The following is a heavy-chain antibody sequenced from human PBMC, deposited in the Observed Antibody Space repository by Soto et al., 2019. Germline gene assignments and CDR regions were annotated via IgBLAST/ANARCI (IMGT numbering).Heavy chain of an antibody. CDR1: GGSISSYY. J-gene: IGHJ3*02. Sequence: QVQLQESGPGLVKPSETLSLTCTVSGGSISSYYWSWIRQPPGTGLEWIGYIYYSGSTNYHPSLKSRVTTSVDTSKIQFSLKLRSVTSADTAVYYCATDYGDHASFYIWGQGTMVTVSS. CDR2: IYYSGST. CDR3: ATDYGDHASFYI. V-gene: IGHV4-59*08. D-gene: IGHD4-17*01.